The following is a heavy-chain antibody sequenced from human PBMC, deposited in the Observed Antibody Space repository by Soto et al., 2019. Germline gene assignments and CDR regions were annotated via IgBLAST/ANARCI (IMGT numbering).Heavy chain of an antibody. CDR2: IYWDDDK. CDR3: AHSQYDYIWGSYRYTAFAI. CDR1: GFSLSTSGEG. J-gene: IGHJ3*02. D-gene: IGHD3-16*02. Sequence: SGPRLVNPTQTLTLTCTFSGFSLSTSGEGVGWIRQPPGKALEWLALIYWDDDKRYSPSLKSRLTITKDTSKNQVVLTMTNMDPVDTATYYCAHSQYDYIWGSYRYTAFAIWGQGTMVTVSS. V-gene: IGHV2-5*02.